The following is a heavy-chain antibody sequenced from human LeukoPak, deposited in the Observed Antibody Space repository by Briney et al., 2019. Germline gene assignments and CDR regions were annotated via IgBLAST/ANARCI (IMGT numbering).Heavy chain of an antibody. Sequence: GGSLRLSCAASGFTFSSYATSWVRQAPGKGLEWVSVISGGGGSTYYADSMKGRFTISRDTSKNTLHLQMSSLRAEDTAVYYCAKGTGDNCYTPLDYWGQGALVTVSS. CDR1: GFTFSSYA. CDR2: ISGGGGST. CDR3: AKGTGDNCYTPLDY. V-gene: IGHV3-23*01. J-gene: IGHJ4*02. D-gene: IGHD2-15*01.